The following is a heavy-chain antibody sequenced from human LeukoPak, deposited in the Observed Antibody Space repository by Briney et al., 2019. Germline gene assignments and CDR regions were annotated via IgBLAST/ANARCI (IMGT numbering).Heavy chain of an antibody. V-gene: IGHV4-59*01. CDR3: ARGRYCSGGTCTPQSPEFDY. D-gene: IGHD2-15*01. CDR2: IYYSGST. J-gene: IGHJ4*02. CDR1: GGSINNFY. Sequence: SETLSLTCTVSGGSINNFYWNWIRQPPGKGLEWIGYIYYSGSTNYNPSLKSRVTISVDTPKNQFSLKVSSVTAADTAVYYCARGRYCSGGTCTPQSPEFDYWGQGTLVTVSS.